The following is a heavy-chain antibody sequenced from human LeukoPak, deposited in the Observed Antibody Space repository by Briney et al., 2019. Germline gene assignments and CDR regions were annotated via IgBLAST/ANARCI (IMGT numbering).Heavy chain of an antibody. J-gene: IGHJ6*03. D-gene: IGHD1-26*01. CDR1: GFTVSSNY. CDR2: IYSGGST. CDR3: ARDAVGATNHYYYMDV. V-gene: IGHV3-66*02. Sequence: GGSLRLSCAASGFTVSSNYMSWVRQAPGKGLEWVSVIYSGGSTYYADSVKGRLTISRDNSKNTLYLQMNSLRAEDTAVYYCARDAVGATNHYYYMDVWGKGTTVTVSS.